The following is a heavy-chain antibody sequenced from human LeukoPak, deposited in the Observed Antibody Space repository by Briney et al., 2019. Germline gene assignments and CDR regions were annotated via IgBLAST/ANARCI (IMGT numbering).Heavy chain of an antibody. CDR1: GFTFSSYA. CDR3: TSGGWTGY. CDR2: ISYDGSNK. Sequence: QPGGSLRLSCAASGFTFSSYAMHWVRQAPGKGLEWVAVISYDGSNKYYADSVKGRFTISRDNSKNTLYLQMNSLRAEDTAVYFCTSGGWTGYWGQGTLVTVSS. J-gene: IGHJ4*02. D-gene: IGHD6-19*01. V-gene: IGHV3-30-3*01.